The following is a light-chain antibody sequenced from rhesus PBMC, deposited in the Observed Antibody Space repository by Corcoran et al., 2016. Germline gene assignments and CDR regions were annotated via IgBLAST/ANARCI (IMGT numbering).Light chain of an antibody. CDR1: QSVSSS. Sequence: EIVLTQSPATLSLSPGERATLSCRASQSVSSSLAWYQQKHEQAPRLLILGASSRATGIPDRFSGIGSGTDFTLTISSLEPEDFAVYYCQQYSNWPYSFGQGTKVEIK. CDR3: QQYSNWPYS. V-gene: IGKV3-42*03. J-gene: IGKJ2*01. CDR2: GAS.